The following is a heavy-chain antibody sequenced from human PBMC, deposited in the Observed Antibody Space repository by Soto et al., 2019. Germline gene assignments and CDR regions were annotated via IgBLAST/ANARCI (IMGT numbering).Heavy chain of an antibody. CDR1: GGSFSVYY. D-gene: IGHD3-10*01. J-gene: IGHJ5*02. CDR3: ARPTNYGSGSSNWFDP. Sequence: PSETLSLTCAVYGGSFSVYYWSWIRHPPGKGLEWIGEINHSGSTNYNPSLKSRVTISVDTSKNQFSLKLSSVTAADTAVYYCARPTNYGSGSSNWFDPWGQGTLVTVSS. CDR2: INHSGST. V-gene: IGHV4-34*01.